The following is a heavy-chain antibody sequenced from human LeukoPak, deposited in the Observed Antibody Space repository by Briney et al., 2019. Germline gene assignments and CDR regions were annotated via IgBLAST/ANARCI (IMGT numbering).Heavy chain of an antibody. D-gene: IGHD5-18*01. CDR2: IIDSGNSI. J-gene: IGHJ3*02. CDR1: GFTFSSYA. CDR3: ARGGAGYSYGYLGAFDI. V-gene: IGHV3-23*01. Sequence: GGSLRLSCAASGFTFSSYAMSWVRQAPGKGLEWVSTIIDSGNSIYYADSAEGRFTISRDNSKNTLYLQMNSLRSEDTAVYYCARGGAGYSYGYLGAFDIWGQGTMVTVSS.